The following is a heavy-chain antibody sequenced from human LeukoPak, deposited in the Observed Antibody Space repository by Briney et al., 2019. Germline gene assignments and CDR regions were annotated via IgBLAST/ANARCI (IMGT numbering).Heavy chain of an antibody. CDR3: AKDLDSGYDF. Sequence: GSLRLSCAASGFTFSSYGMHWVRQAPGKGLEWVAVISYDGSNKYYADSVKGRFTISRDNSKNTLYLQMNSLRAEDTAVYYRAKDLDSGYDFWGQGTLVTVSS. V-gene: IGHV3-30*18. J-gene: IGHJ4*02. CDR1: GFTFSSYG. D-gene: IGHD5-12*01. CDR2: ISYDGSNK.